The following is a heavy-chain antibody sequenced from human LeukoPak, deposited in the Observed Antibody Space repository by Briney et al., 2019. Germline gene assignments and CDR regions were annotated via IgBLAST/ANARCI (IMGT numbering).Heavy chain of an antibody. D-gene: IGHD2-2*02. Sequence: SEALSLTCTVSGGSISSYYWSWIRQPAGKGLEWIGRIYTSGSTNYNPSLKSRVTMSVDTSKNQFSLKLSSVTAADTAVYYCARETPGDTLVSWYFDLWGRGTLVTVSS. V-gene: IGHV4-4*07. CDR1: GGSISSYY. CDR2: IYTSGST. J-gene: IGHJ2*01. CDR3: ARETPGDTLVSWYFDL.